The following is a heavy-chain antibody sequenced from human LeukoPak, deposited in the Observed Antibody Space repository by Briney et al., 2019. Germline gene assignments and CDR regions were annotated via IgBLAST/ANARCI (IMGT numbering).Heavy chain of an antibody. Sequence: SETLSLTCAVFGGSITSPYWWTWVRQFPGKGLEWIGEVYHTGRTNHNPSLKSRVTMSVDKSNNQFSLKLTSLTAADTAVYYCASRDDSGPYWGQGTLVTVSS. CDR3: ASRDDSGPY. D-gene: IGHD4-17*01. J-gene: IGHJ4*02. CDR2: VYHTGRT. V-gene: IGHV4-4*02. CDR1: GGSITSPYW.